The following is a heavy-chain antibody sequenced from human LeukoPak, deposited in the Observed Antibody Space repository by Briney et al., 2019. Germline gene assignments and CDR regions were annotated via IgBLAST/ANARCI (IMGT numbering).Heavy chain of an antibody. Sequence: HPGGSLRLSCAASGFTFSSYWMHWVRQAPGKGLVWVSRINSDGSSTSYADSVKGRFTISRDNAKNTLYLQMNSLRAEATAVYYCARDRYDFWSGHRNDYWGQGTLVTVSS. CDR3: ARDRYDFWSGHRNDY. CDR2: INSDGSST. J-gene: IGHJ4*02. V-gene: IGHV3-74*01. CDR1: GFTFSSYW. D-gene: IGHD3-3*01.